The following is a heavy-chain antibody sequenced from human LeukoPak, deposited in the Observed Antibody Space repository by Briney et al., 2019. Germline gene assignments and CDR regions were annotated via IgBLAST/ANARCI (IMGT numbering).Heavy chain of an antibody. J-gene: IGHJ4*02. Sequence: GGSLRLSCVASGFSLSSYWMGWVRQAPGKGLEWVSYISSSSSTIYYADSVKGRFTISRDNAKNSLYLQMTSLRAEDTAVYYCARAFSSGWADYWGQGTLVTVSS. D-gene: IGHD6-19*01. CDR2: ISSSSSTI. CDR3: ARAFSSGWADY. CDR1: GFSLSSYW. V-gene: IGHV3-48*01.